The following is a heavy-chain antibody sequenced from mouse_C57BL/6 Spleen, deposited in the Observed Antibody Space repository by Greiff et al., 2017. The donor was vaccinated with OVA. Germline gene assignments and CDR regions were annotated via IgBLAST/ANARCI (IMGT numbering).Heavy chain of an antibody. V-gene: IGHV3-6*01. CDR3: ARDQIWNEFDY. Sequence: EVQLQQSGPGLVKPSQSLSLTCTVTGYSFTSCDDWYWSRQPPGNKVELMGYISYGGSNYYNPSLKNRISITRDTSKNQFFLKLNSVTTEDTATDYCARDQIWNEFDYWGQGTTLTVSS. J-gene: IGHJ2*01. CDR2: ISYGGSN. CDR1: GYSFTSCDD.